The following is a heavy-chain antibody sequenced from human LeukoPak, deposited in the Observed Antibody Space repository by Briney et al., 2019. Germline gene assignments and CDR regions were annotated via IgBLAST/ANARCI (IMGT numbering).Heavy chain of an antibody. V-gene: IGHV3-30-3*01. CDR1: GFTFSSYA. J-gene: IGHJ4*02. CDR3: ARGRGELEFRKSADY. Sequence: HPGRSLRLSCAASGFTFSSYAMHWVRQAPGKGLEWVAVISYDGSNKYYADSVKGRFTNSRDNSKNTLYLQMNSLRAEDTAVYYCARGRGELEFRKSADYWGQGTLVTVSS. CDR2: ISYDGSNK. D-gene: IGHD1-26*01.